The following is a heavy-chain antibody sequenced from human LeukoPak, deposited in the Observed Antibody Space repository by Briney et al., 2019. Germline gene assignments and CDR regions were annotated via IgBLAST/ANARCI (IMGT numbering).Heavy chain of an antibody. CDR3: ASSAGGISRGYFDY. CDR1: GFTFSNCN. D-gene: IGHD3-22*01. J-gene: IGHJ4*02. Sequence: GGSLRLSCAASGFTFSNCNMNWVRQAPGKGLEWVSSINYDSTYVYYADSLKGRFTISRDNSQNTLYLQMNTLRTEDTAVHYCASSAGGISRGYFDYWGQGTLVTVSS. CDR2: INYDSTYV. V-gene: IGHV3-21*01.